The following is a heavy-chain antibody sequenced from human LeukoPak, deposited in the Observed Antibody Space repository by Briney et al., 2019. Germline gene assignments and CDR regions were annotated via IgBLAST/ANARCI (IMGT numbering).Heavy chain of an antibody. D-gene: IGHD6-13*01. CDR1: GLTFSSYW. CDR3: ARGSSSWYYVDY. CDR2: IKQDGSEK. Sequence: GGSLRLSCAASGLTFSSYWMSWVRQAPGKGLEWVANIKQDGSEKYYVDSVKGRFTISRDNAKNSLYLQMNSLRAEDTAVYYCARGSSSWYYVDYWGQGTLVTVSS. J-gene: IGHJ4*02. V-gene: IGHV3-7*05.